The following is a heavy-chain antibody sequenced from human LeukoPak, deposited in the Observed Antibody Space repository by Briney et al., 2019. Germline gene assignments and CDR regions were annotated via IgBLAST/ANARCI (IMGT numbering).Heavy chain of an antibody. CDR3: ARDRGYRLDIVVVPAAILSGSFDI. J-gene: IGHJ3*02. D-gene: IGHD2-2*02. V-gene: IGHV1-18*01. Sequence: GASVKVSCKASGYTFTSYGISWVRQAPGQGLEWMGWISAYNGNTNYAQKLQGRVTMTTDTSTSTAYMELRSLRSDDTAVYYCARDRGYRLDIVVVPAAILSGSFDIWGQGTMVTVSS. CDR2: ISAYNGNT. CDR1: GYTFTSYG.